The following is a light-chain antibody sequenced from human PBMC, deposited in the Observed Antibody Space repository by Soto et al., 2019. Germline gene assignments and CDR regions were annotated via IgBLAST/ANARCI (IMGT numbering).Light chain of an antibody. CDR2: RND. V-gene: IGLV1-47*01. J-gene: IGLJ3*02. Sequence: QSVLTRPPSASGTPGQRVTISCSGSSSNIESNYVYWYQQLPGSAPKLLIYRNDQRPSGVPDRFSGSKSGTSASLAISGLRSEDEADYYCAAWDDSLSALVFGGGTKLTVL. CDR3: AAWDDSLSALV. CDR1: SSNIESNY.